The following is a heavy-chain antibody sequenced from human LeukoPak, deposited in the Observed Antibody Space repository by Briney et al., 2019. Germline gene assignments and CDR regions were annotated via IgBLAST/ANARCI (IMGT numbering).Heavy chain of an antibody. CDR3: ARDSGSSGYYYFDY. V-gene: IGHV3-30*02. CDR2: IRYDGSNK. D-gene: IGHD3-22*01. CDR1: GFTFSSYG. Sequence: PGRSLRLSCAASGFTFSSYGMHWVRQAPGKGLEWVAFIRYDGSNKYYADSVKGRFTISRDNSKNTLYLQMNSLRAEDTAVYYCARDSGSSGYYYFDYWGQGTLVTVSS. J-gene: IGHJ4*02.